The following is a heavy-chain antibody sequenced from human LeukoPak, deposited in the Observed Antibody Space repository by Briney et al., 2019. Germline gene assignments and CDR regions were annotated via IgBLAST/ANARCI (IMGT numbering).Heavy chain of an antibody. J-gene: IGHJ5*02. CDR1: GYTFTGYY. D-gene: IGHD2-15*01. CDR3: ARDTYCSGGSCYPGPNWFDP. CDR2: INPSGGST. Sequence: ASVKVSCKASGYTFTGYYMHWVRQAPGQGLEWMGIINPSGGSTSYAQKFQGRVTMTRDMSTSTVYMELSSLRSEDTAVYYCARDTYCSGGSCYPGPNWFDPWGQGTLVTVSS. V-gene: IGHV1-46*01.